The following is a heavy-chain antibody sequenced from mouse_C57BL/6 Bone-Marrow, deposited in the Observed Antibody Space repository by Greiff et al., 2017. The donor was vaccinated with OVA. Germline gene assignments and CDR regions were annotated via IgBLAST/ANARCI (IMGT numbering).Heavy chain of an antibody. CDR1: GFNIKDDY. D-gene: IGHD2-4*01. CDR2: IDPENGDT. J-gene: IGHJ3*01. V-gene: IGHV14-4*01. Sequence: DVQLQESGAELVRPGASVKLSCTASGFNIKDDYMHWVKQRPEQGLEWIGWIDPENGDTEYASKFQGKATITADTSSNTAYLQLSSLTSEDTAVYYCTTDDSPFAYWGQGTLVTVSA. CDR3: TTDDSPFAY.